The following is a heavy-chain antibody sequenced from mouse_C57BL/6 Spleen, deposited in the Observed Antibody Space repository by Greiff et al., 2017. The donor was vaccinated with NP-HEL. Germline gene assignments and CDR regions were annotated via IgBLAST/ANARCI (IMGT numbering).Heavy chain of an antibody. V-gene: IGHV5-4*01. CDR2: ISDGGSYT. D-gene: IGHD1-1*01. J-gene: IGHJ2*01. CDR3: ARDGLLHYFDY. Sequence: EVHLVESGGGLVKPGGSLKLSCAASGFTFSSYAMSWVRQTPEKRLEWVATISDGGSYTYYPDNVKGRFTISRDNAKNNRYLQMSHLKSEDTAMYYCARDGLLHYFDYWGQGTTLTVSS. CDR1: GFTFSSYA.